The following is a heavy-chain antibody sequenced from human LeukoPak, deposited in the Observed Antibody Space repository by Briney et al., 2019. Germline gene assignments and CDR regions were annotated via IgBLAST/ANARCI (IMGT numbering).Heavy chain of an antibody. Sequence: SETLSLTYTVSGGPISSYYWSWIRQPAGKGLEWIGRIYTSGSTNYNPSLKSRVTMSVDTSKNQFSLKLSSVTAADTAVYYCARGFIEWLLLDYWGQGTLVTVSS. CDR2: IYTSGST. J-gene: IGHJ4*02. V-gene: IGHV4-4*07. CDR1: GGPISSYY. D-gene: IGHD3-3*01. CDR3: ARGFIEWLLLDY.